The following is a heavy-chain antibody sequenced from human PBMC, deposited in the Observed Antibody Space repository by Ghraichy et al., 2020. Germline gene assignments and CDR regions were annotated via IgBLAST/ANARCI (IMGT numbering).Heavy chain of an antibody. CDR1: GYPFSGYA. J-gene: IGHJ3*01. CDR3: AELGDTTDV. V-gene: IGHV1-3*04. CDR2: IKTGNGNT. Sequence: ASVKVSCKVSGYPFSGYAMHWLRLAPGQSLEWMGWIKTGNGNTKYSPKFQSRVTITRDTSASTAYMELSSVTSEDTGVYYCAELGDTTDVWGQRTMIIVSS. D-gene: IGHD2-21*02.